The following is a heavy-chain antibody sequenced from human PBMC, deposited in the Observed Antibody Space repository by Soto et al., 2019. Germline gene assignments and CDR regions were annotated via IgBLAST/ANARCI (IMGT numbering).Heavy chain of an antibody. V-gene: IGHV4-59*01. CDR3: AGEGRAGTRGWFDP. D-gene: IGHD3-10*01. Sequence: PSETLSLTCTVSGGSISSYYWSWIRQPPGKGLEWIGYIYYSGSTNYNPSLKSRVTISVDTSKNQFSLKLSSVTAADTAVYYCAGEGRAGTRGWFDPWGQGTLVTVSS. CDR1: GGSISSYY. CDR2: IYYSGST. J-gene: IGHJ5*02.